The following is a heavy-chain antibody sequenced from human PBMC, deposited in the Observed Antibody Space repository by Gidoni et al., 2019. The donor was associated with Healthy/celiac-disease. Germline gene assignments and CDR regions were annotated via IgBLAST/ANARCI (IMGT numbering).Heavy chain of an antibody. V-gene: IGHV3-43D*03. CDR1: GFTFDASA. CDR3: AKVGGGYSGYEPHDYMDV. J-gene: IGHJ6*03. D-gene: IGHD5-12*01. CDR2: SSWDGGST. Sequence: EVQLVESGGVVVQPGGSFRLSCAPPGFTFDASAMHWVRQAPGKGLEWASLSSWDGGSTYYADSVKGRFTISRDNSKNSLYLQMNSLRAEDTALYYCAKVGGGYSGYEPHDYMDVWGKGTTVTVSS.